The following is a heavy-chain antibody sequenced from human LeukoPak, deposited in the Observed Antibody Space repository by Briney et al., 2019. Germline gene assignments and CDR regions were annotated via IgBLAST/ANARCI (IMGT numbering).Heavy chain of an antibody. V-gene: IGHV4-59*01. CDR1: GGSISSYY. Sequence: SETLSLTCTVSGGSISSYYWSWIRQPPGKGLEWIGYIYYSGSTNYNPSLKSRVTISVDTSKNQFSLKLSSVTAADTAVYYCASETIVVVPAAQREGAFDIWGQGTMVTVSS. CDR3: ASETIVVVPAAQREGAFDI. CDR2: IYYSGST. J-gene: IGHJ3*02. D-gene: IGHD2-2*01.